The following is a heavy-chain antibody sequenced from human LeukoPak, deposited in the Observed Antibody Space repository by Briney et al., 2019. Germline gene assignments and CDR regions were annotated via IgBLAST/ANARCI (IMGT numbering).Heavy chain of an antibody. V-gene: IGHV3-30*15. D-gene: IGHD6-13*01. CDR1: GFTFSDYT. CDR3: ARANSSSWHNFEY. CDR2: ISYDGSQK. J-gene: IGHJ4*02. Sequence: GGSLRLSCAASGFTFSDYTMHWVRQAPGRGLEWLAVISYDGSQKYHADSVKGRLTISRDDSANTVSLQMSILRVEDTAVFYCARANSSSWHNFEYWGQGTLVTVSS.